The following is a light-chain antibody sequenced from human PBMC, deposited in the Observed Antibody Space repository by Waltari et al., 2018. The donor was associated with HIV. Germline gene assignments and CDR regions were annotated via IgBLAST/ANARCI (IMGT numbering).Light chain of an antibody. J-gene: IGKJ1*01. CDR2: AAS. Sequence: DIQMTQSPSTLSASVGDTVTITCRASQSIRIWLAWFQQKPGKAPKLLIYAASGLQTGVPSRFSGSTSGTEFTLTISSLQPDDFATYYCQQYDSSPWTFGQGTKVEI. V-gene: IGKV1-5*03. CDR3: QQYDSSPWT. CDR1: QSIRIW.